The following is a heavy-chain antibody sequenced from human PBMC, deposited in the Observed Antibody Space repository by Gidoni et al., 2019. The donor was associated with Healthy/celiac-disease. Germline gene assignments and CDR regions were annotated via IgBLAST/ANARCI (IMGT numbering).Heavy chain of an antibody. J-gene: IGHJ4*02. D-gene: IGHD3-22*01. CDR1: GFSFSTNI. CDR2: ISRSSSTI. CDR3: ARDMSDSNGFAFDY. Sequence: EVQLVESGGGLVQPGGSLRLSCAASGFSFSTNIMNWVRQAPGKGLEWISYISRSSSTIYYADSVKGRFTISRDNAKNSLYLQMNSLRAEDTAVYYCARDMSDSNGFAFDYWGQGTLVTVSS. V-gene: IGHV3-48*01.